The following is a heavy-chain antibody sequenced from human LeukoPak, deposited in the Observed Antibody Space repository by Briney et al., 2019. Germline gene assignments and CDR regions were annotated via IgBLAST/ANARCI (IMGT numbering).Heavy chain of an antibody. D-gene: IGHD5-12*01. J-gene: IGHJ4*02. V-gene: IGHV4-59*08. CDR3: ARQASYDLNVDY. Sequence: SETLSLTCTVSGGSISSYYWSWIRQPPGKGLEWIGYIYYSGSTNYNPSLKSQVTISVDTSKNQFSLKLSSVTAADTAVYYCARQASYDLNVDYWGQGTLVTVSS. CDR1: GGSISSYY. CDR2: IYYSGST.